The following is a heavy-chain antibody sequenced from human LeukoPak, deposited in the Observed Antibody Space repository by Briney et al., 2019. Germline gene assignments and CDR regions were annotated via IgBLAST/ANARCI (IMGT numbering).Heavy chain of an antibody. D-gene: IGHD5-18*01. CDR1: GGSISSYY. J-gene: IGHJ4*02. CDR2: IYYSGST. Sequence: SETLSLTCTVSGGSISSYYWSWIRQPPGKGLEWIGYIYYSGSTNYNPSLKSRVTISVDTSKNQFSLKLSSVTAADTAVYYCARIYRYGSTDYWGQGTLDTVSS. V-gene: IGHV4-59*08. CDR3: ARIYRYGSTDY.